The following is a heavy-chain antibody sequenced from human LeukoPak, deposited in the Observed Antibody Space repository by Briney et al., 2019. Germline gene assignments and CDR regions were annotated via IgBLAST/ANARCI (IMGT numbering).Heavy chain of an antibody. J-gene: IGHJ3*02. CDR3: ARTYSSSWYPTHDAFDI. D-gene: IGHD6-13*01. V-gene: IGHV5-51*01. CDR1: GYSFTSYW. Sequence: GESLKISCKGSGYSFTSYWIGWVRQMPRKGLEWMGIIYPGDSDTRYSPSFQGQVTISADKSISTAYLQWSSLKASDTAMYYCARTYSSSWYPTHDAFDIWGQGTMVTVSS. CDR2: IYPGDSDT.